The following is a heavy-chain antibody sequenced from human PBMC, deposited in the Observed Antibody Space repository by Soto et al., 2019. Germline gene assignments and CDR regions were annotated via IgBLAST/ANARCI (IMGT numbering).Heavy chain of an antibody. Sequence: QVQLVESGGGVVQPGRSLRLSCAASGFIFSAYGMHWVRQAPGKGLEWMAMIYYDGSNKYYADSVKGRFTISRDNSKNTLYLQMNSLRDDDTAIYYCARVGGGPVTSDYWGQGTLVTVSS. V-gene: IGHV3-30*19. CDR2: IYYDGSNK. D-gene: IGHD4-17*01. CDR1: GFIFSAYG. CDR3: ARVGGGPVTSDY. J-gene: IGHJ4*02.